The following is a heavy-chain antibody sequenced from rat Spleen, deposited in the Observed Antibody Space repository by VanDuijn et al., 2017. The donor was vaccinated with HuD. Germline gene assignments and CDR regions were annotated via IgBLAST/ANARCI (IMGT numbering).Heavy chain of an antibody. CDR3: TSPFRWFAY. V-gene: IGHV2-13*01. CDR2: IWDTGGT. CDR1: GFSLISYA. J-gene: IGHJ3*01. Sequence: QVQLKESGPGLVQPSQTLSLSCTVSGFSLISYAVNWVRQPPGKGLEWMGGIWDTGGTRYNSALKSRLSISRDTSNSQVFLKMSSLQTEDTAVYFCTSPFRWFAYWGQGTLVTVSS.